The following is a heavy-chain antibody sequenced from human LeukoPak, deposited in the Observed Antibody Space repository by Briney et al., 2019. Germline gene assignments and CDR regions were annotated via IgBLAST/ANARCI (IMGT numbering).Heavy chain of an antibody. CDR2: IYYSGST. CDR3: AGVSATNDAFDI. D-gene: IGHD5-24*01. V-gene: IGHV4-59*01. Sequence: PSETLSLTCTVSVGSISSYYWSWIRQPPGKGLEWIGYIYYSGSTNYNPSLKSRVTISVDTSKNQFSLKLSSVTAADTAVYYCAGVSATNDAFDIWGQGTMVTVSS. CDR1: VGSISSYY. J-gene: IGHJ3*02.